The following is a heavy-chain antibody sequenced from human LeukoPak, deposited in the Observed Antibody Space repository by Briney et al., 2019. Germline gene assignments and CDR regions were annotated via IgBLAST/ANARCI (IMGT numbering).Heavy chain of an antibody. J-gene: IGHJ4*02. D-gene: IGHD2-2*01. CDR3: ARSGGTRVVPALFDY. CDR2: IYHSGST. V-gene: IGHV4-30-2*01. CDR1: GGSISSGGYY. Sequence: SQTLSLTCTVSGGSISSGGYYWSWIRQPPGKGLEWIGYIYHSGSTYYNPSLKSRVTISVDRSKNQFSLKLSPVTAADTAVYYCARSGGTRVVPALFDYWGQGTLVTVSS.